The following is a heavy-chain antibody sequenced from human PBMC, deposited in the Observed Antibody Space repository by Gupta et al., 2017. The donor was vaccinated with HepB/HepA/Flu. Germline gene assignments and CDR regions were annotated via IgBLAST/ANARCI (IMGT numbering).Heavy chain of an antibody. CDR3: ARATGYDFWSGYLPHYFDY. V-gene: IGHV1-69*01. D-gene: IGHD3-3*01. CDR1: GGTFSSYA. CDR2: IIPIFGTA. Sequence: QVQLVQSGAEAKKPGSSVTVSCKASGGTFSSYAISWVRQAPGKGLEWMGGIIPIFGTANYAQKFQGRVTITADESTSTAYMELSSLRSEDTAVYYCARATGYDFWSGYLPHYFDYWGQGTLVTVSS. J-gene: IGHJ4*02.